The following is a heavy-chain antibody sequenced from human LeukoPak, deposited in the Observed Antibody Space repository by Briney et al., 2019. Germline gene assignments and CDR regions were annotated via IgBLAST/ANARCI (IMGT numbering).Heavy chain of an antibody. J-gene: IGHJ3*02. CDR2: IYHSGST. V-gene: IGHV4-30-2*01. CDR1: GGSISSGGYS. CDR3: ARDNYYDSSGYSNAFDI. Sequence: SETLSLTCAVSGGSISSGGYSWSWVRQPPGKGLEWIGYIYHSGSTYYNPSLKSRVTISVDRSKNQFSLKLSSVTAADTAVYYCARDNYYDSSGYSNAFDIWGQGTMVTVSP. D-gene: IGHD3-22*01.